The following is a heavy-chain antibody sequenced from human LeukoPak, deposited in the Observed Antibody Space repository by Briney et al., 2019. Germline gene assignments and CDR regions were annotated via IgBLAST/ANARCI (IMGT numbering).Heavy chain of an antibody. V-gene: IGHV3-23*01. D-gene: IGHD3-10*01. CDR1: GFTFSSYA. CDR3: VRGSKIRGVIPEGEFDY. J-gene: IGHJ4*02. CDR2: MTSGGGT. Sequence: GGSLRLSCAASGFTFSSYAMTWVRQAPGKGLEWVSAMTSGGGTYYADSVKGRFTLTRDDSANTLSLQMNSLRAEDTAVYYCVRGSKIRGVIPEGEFDYWGQGTLVTVSS.